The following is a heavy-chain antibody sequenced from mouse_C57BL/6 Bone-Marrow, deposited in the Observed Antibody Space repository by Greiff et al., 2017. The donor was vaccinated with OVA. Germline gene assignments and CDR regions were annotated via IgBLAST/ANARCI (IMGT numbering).Heavy chain of an antibody. V-gene: IGHV3-8*01. CDR3: ARLGDYYGSVYYYAMDY. D-gene: IGHD1-1*01. J-gene: IGHJ4*01. CDR2: ISYSGST. CDR1: GYSITSDY. Sequence: VQLKQSGPGLAKPSQTLSLTCSVTGYSITSDYWNWIRKFPGNKLEYMGYISYSGSTYYNPSLKSRISITRDTSKNQNDLQLNSVTTEDTATYYCARLGDYYGSVYYYAMDYWGQGTSVTVSS.